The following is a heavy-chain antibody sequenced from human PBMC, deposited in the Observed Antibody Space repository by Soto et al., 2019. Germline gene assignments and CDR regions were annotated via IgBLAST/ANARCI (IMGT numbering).Heavy chain of an antibody. CDR3: ARVVHDYGDYPDY. Sequence: QVQLVESGGRVVQPGRSLRLSCAASGFTFSSYAMHWVRQAPGKGLEWVAVISYDGSNKYYADSVKGRFTISRDNSKNTLYLQMNSLRAEDTAVYYCARVVHDYGDYPDYWGQGTLVTVST. V-gene: IGHV3-30-3*01. J-gene: IGHJ4*02. D-gene: IGHD4-17*01. CDR1: GFTFSSYA. CDR2: ISYDGSNK.